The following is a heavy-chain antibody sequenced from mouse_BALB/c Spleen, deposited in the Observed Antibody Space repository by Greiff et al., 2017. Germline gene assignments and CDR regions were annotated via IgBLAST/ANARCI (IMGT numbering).Heavy chain of an antibody. V-gene: IGHV5-17*02. J-gene: IGHJ3*01. Sequence: DVKLVESGGGLVQPGGSRKLSCAASGFTFSSFGMHWVRQAPEKGLEWVAYISSGSSTIYYADTVKGRFTISRDNPKNTLFLQMTSLRSEDTAMYYCVYGNYAWFAYWGQGTLVTVSA. D-gene: IGHD2-10*02. CDR1: GFTFSSFG. CDR3: VYGNYAWFAY. CDR2: ISSGSSTI.